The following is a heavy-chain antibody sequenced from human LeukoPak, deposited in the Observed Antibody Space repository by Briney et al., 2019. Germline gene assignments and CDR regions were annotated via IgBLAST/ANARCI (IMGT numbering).Heavy chain of an antibody. CDR1: GFSFSNYG. CDR3: AKPTSGSGSFLIDY. Sequence: GGSLRLSCAASGFSFSNYGMHWVRQAPGKGLEWVAVIWDGGSYKYYADSVKGRFTISRDNSKNTLYLQMNSLRAEDTAVYYCAKPTSGSGSFLIDYWGQGTLVTVSS. D-gene: IGHD1-26*01. CDR2: IWDGGSYK. J-gene: IGHJ4*02. V-gene: IGHV3-33*06.